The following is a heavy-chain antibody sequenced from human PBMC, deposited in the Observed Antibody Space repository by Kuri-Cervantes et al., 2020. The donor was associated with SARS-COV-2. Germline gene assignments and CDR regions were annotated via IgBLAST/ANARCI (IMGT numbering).Heavy chain of an antibody. D-gene: IGHD6-19*01. V-gene: IGHV3-7*01. CDR2: IKQDGSEK. Sequence: GESLKISCAASGFTFSSYWMSWVRQAPGKGLEWVANIKQDGSEKYYVDSVKGRFTISRDNAKNSLYLQMNSLRAEDTAVYYCARDLGGKIAVAFYYYGMDVWGQGTTVTVSS. CDR3: ARDLGGKIAVAFYYYGMDV. CDR1: GFTFSSYW. J-gene: IGHJ6*02.